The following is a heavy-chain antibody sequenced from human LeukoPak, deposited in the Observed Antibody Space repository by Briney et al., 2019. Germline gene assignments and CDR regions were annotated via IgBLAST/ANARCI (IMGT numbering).Heavy chain of an antibody. Sequence: GGSLRLSCAASGFDFNNYVIHWVRQAPGKGLEWVTIYSSGGKHPYSADSVKGRFTISRDNSKNTLYLQMNSLRAEDTAVYYCAKGPTYYYDSSGYLIDYWGQGTLVTVSS. CDR1: GFDFNNYV. CDR3: AKGPTYYYDSSGYLIDY. CDR2: YSSGGKHP. D-gene: IGHD3-22*01. J-gene: IGHJ4*02. V-gene: IGHV3-30*18.